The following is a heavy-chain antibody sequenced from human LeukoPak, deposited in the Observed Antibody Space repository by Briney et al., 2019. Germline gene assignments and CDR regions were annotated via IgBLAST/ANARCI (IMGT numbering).Heavy chain of an antibody. CDR1: GFTFDDYA. Sequence: GRSLRLSCAASGFTFDDYAMHCVRQAPGKGLEWVSRISWNSGSIGYADSVKGRFTISRDNAKNSLYLQMNSLRAEDTALYYCAKAQTGYSSGWYYFDYWGQGTLVTVSS. V-gene: IGHV3-9*01. J-gene: IGHJ4*02. CDR3: AKAQTGYSSGWYYFDY. CDR2: ISWNSGSI. D-gene: IGHD6-19*01.